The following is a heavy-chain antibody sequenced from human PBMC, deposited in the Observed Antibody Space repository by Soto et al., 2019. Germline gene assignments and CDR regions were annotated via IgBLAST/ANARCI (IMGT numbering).Heavy chain of an antibody. D-gene: IGHD2-2*01. J-gene: IGHJ6*04. Sequence: QVQLVQSGAEVKKPGASVKVSCKASGYTFTSYAMHWVRQAPGQRLEWMGWINAGSGNTKYSQKFQGRVTITRETSVTTAYMHLGSLISEDTAVQYSASVRVPKPQPYHYAIDVWGEGTTGTVSS. CDR1: GYTFTSYA. V-gene: IGHV1-3*01. CDR3: ASVRVPKPQPYHYAIDV. CDR2: INAGSGNT.